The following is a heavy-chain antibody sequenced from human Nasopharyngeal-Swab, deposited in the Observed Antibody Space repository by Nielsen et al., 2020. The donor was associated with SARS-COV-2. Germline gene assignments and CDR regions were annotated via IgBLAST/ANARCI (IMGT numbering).Heavy chain of an antibody. CDR1: GYNFIDYH. V-gene: IGHV1-2*06. CDR3: VRDLRGSAYSTTFYGLDV. J-gene: IGHJ6*02. Sequence: ASVKVSCKASGYNFIDYHMYWVRQAPGQGLEWMGRINPNRGGTNYAQKFHDRVTMTRDTSISTAYMELSSLGFDDTAVYYCVRDLRGSAYSTTFYGLDVWGQGTTVTVSS. D-gene: IGHD3-22*01. CDR2: INPNRGGT.